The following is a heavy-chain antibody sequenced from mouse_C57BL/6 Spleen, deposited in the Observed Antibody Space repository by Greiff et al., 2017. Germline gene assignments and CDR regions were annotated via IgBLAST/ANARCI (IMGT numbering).Heavy chain of an antibody. CDR2: IHPNSGST. D-gene: IGHD2-4*01. CDR3: ARSYYDYGGFAD. J-gene: IGHJ3*01. CDR1: GYTFTSYW. V-gene: IGHV1-64*01. Sequence: QVQLQQPGAELVKPGASVKLSCKASGYTFTSYWMHWVKQRPGQGLEWIGMIHPNSGSTNYNEKFKSKATLTVDKSSSTAYMQLSSLASEDSAVYYCARSYYDYGGFADWGQGTLVTVSA.